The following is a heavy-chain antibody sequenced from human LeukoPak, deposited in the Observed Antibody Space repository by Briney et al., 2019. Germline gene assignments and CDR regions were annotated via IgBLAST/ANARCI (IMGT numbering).Heavy chain of an antibody. J-gene: IGHJ4*02. CDR1: GYTFTSYD. CDR2: MNPNSGNK. Sequence: ASVKVSCKASGYTFTSYDINWVRQATGQGLEWIGWMNPNSGNKGYAQKFQGRVTMTRNTSISTAYMELSSLRSEDTAVYYCARDYDFWSGYFNDWGQGTLVTVSS. D-gene: IGHD3-3*01. V-gene: IGHV1-8*01. CDR3: ARDYDFWSGYFND.